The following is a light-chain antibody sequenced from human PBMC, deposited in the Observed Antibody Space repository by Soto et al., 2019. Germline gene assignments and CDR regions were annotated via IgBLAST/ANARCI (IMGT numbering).Light chain of an antibody. V-gene: IGLV2-14*01. CDR3: SSYTSSSTPLYV. CDR1: SSDVSGYNY. J-gene: IGLJ1*01. Sequence: QSALTQPASVSGSPGQSITISCTGTSSDVSGYNYVSWYQQHPGKAPKIMIYDVSNRPSGVSNRFSGSKSGNTAALTISGLHAEDESDYYCSSYTSSSTPLYVFGTGTKLTVL. CDR2: DVS.